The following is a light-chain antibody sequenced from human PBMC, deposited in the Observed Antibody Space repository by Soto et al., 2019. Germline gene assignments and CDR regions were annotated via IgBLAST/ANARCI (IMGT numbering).Light chain of an antibody. V-gene: IGKV3-15*01. J-gene: IGKJ2*01. CDR2: GAS. CDR1: QSVHSN. Sequence: EIVMTQSPATLSLSPGETATLSCRASQSVHSNLAWFQQHPGQAPRLLIYGASSRATGIPVRFSGSGSGTEFTLTISSLQPEDFATYCCLQDYNYPHTFGQGTKLEIK. CDR3: LQDYNYPHT.